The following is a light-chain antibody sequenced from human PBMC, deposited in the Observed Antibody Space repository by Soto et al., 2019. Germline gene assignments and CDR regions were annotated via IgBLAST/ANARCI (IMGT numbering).Light chain of an antibody. CDR2: GTS. V-gene: IGKV3-20*01. CDR3: QQYSSSRPGT. Sequence: EIVLTQSPGALSLSPGERATLSCRVSQSVTNTYLAWYQQKPGQAPRLLIYGTSNRASGIPDRFSGSGSGTDFTLTISRREPEDFEVYYCQQYSSSRPGTFGQGTKLEIK. J-gene: IGKJ2*02. CDR1: QSVTNTY.